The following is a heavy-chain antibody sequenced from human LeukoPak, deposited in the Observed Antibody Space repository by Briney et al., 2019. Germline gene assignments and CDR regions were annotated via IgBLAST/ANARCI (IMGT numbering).Heavy chain of an antibody. D-gene: IGHD3-22*01. CDR1: GFTFSSYG. CDR3: ARDPTAYYDSSGYYLNTIDY. J-gene: IGHJ4*02. Sequence: GGSLGLSCAASGFTFSSYGMHWVRQAPGKGLEWVAVIWYDGSNKYYADSVKGRFTISRDNSKKTLYLQMNSLRAEDTAVYYCARDPTAYYDSSGYYLNTIDYWGQGTLVTVSS. V-gene: IGHV3-33*01. CDR2: IWYDGSNK.